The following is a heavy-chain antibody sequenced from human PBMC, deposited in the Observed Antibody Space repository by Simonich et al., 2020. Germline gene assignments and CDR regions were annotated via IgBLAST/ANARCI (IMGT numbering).Heavy chain of an antibody. V-gene: IGHV3-48*01. CDR2: ISSSSSTK. J-gene: IGHJ3*02. CDR3: ARDSSYYAFDI. CDR1: GFTFSSYS. Sequence: EVQLVESGGGLVQPGRSLRLSCAASGFTFSSYSMNWVRQAPGKGLGWVSYISSSSSTKYYADSVKGRLTISRDNAKNSLYLQMNSLRAEDTAVYYCARDSSYYAFDIWGQGTMVTVSS. D-gene: IGHD5-12*01.